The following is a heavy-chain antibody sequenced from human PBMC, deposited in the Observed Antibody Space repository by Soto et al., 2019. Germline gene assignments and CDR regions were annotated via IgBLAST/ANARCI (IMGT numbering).Heavy chain of an antibody. V-gene: IGHV4-59*01. Sequence: PSETLSLTCTVSGGSISSYYWSWIRQPPGKGLEWIGYIYYSGSTNYNPSLKSRVTISVDTSKNQFSLKLSSVTAADTAVYYCARDLDYGDYEFVYWGQGTLVTAPQ. J-gene: IGHJ4*02. CDR2: IYYSGST. CDR3: ARDLDYGDYEFVY. CDR1: GGSISSYY. D-gene: IGHD4-17*01.